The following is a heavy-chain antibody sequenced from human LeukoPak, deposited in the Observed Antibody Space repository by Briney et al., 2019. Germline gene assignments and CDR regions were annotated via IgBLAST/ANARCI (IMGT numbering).Heavy chain of an antibody. CDR3: AINTAMVPYYFDY. D-gene: IGHD5-18*01. Sequence: GGSLRLSCAASGFTFSSNAMSWVRQAPGKGLEWVSAISGSGGSTYYADSVKGRFTISRDNSKNTLYLQMNSLRAEDTAVYYCAINTAMVPYYFDYWGQGTLVTVSS. V-gene: IGHV3-23*01. CDR1: GFTFSSNA. J-gene: IGHJ4*02. CDR2: ISGSGGST.